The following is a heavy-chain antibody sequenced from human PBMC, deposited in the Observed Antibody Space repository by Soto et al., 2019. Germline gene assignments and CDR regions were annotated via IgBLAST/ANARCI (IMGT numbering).Heavy chain of an antibody. Sequence: AASVKVSCKASGYTFTSYAMHWVRQAPGQRLEWMGWINAVNGNTKYSQKFQGRVTITRDTSASTAYMELSSLRSEDTAVYYCAVVVAATNYFNCWGQGTLVTVSS. D-gene: IGHD2-15*01. J-gene: IGHJ4*02. CDR2: INAVNGNT. CDR3: AVVVAATNYFNC. V-gene: IGHV1-3*01. CDR1: GYTFTSYA.